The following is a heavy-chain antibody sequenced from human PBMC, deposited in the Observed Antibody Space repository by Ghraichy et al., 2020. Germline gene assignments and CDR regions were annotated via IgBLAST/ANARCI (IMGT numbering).Heavy chain of an antibody. V-gene: IGHV4-39*01. J-gene: IGHJ4*02. Sequence: SETLSLTCTVSGGSISGYTNYWGWIRQPPGKGLEWIGGVYYSGSTSYNPSLKNRVTMSVDTSESQFSLSLRSVTAADTAVYFCARRPRMTTVTTKYWGRGILVTVSS. D-gene: IGHD4-11*01. CDR2: VYYSGST. CDR1: GGSISGYTNY. CDR3: ARRPRMTTVTTKY.